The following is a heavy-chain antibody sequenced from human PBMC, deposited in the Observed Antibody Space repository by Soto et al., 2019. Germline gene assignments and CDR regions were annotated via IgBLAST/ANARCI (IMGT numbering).Heavy chain of an antibody. V-gene: IGHV3-23*01. CDR1: GFTFSSYA. J-gene: IGHJ3*02. CDR2: ISGSGGST. CDR3: AKDLVVVVPAVTDAFDI. Sequence: EVQLLESGGGLVQPGGSLRLSCAASGFTFSSYAMSWVRQAPGKGLEWVSAISGSGGSTYYADSVKGRFTISRDNSKNTLYLQMNSLRAEDTAVCYCAKDLVVVVPAVTDAFDIWGQGTMVTVSS. D-gene: IGHD2-2*01.